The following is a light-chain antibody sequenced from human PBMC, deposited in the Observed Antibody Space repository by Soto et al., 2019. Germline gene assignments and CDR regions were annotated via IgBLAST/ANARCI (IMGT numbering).Light chain of an antibody. CDR3: QQYNSYSKT. CDR2: DAS. J-gene: IGKJ1*01. V-gene: IGKV1-5*01. Sequence: HMTQSASTLSASVGYRLTITCRAIQSISSWLAWYQQKTGKAPKLLIFDASSLESGVPSRFSGSGSGTEFTLTISSLQPDDFATYYCQQYNSYSKTFGQGTKVDI. CDR1: QSISSW.